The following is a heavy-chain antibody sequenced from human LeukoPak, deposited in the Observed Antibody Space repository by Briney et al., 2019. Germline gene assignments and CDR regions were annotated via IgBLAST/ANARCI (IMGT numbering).Heavy chain of an antibody. D-gene: IGHD3-22*01. Sequence: SETLSLTCTVSGGSISSYYWSWIRQPPGKGLEWIGYIYYSGSTNCNPSLKSRVTISVDTSKNQFSLKLSSVTAADTAVYYCARDDGSGYFDYWGQGTPVTVSS. CDR2: IYYSGST. CDR3: ARDDGSGYFDY. V-gene: IGHV4-59*01. CDR1: GGSISSYY. J-gene: IGHJ4*02.